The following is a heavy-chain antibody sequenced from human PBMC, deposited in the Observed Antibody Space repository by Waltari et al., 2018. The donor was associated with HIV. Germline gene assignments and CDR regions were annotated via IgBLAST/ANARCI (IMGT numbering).Heavy chain of an antibody. CDR3: ARGGGYSSSYYFDY. J-gene: IGHJ4*02. V-gene: IGHV3-30-3*01. CDR2: ISYDGSNK. CDR1: GFTFSRSA. D-gene: IGHD5-12*01. Sequence: QVQLVESGGGVVQPGRSLRLPCAASGFTFSRSAMHWVRQAPGKGLEWVTVISYDGSNKYYADSVKGRFTISRDNSKNTLYLQMNSLRAEDTAVYYCARGGGYSSSYYFDYWGQGTLVTVSS.